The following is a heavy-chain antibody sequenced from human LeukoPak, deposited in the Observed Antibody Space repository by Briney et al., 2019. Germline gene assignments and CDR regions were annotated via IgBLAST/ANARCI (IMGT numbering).Heavy chain of an antibody. Sequence: SETLSLTCAVYGGSFSGYYWSWIRQPPGKGLEWIGEINHSGSTNYNPSLKSRVTISVDTSKNQFSLKLSSVTAADTAVYYCAGRLGFGELSWFDPWGQGTLVTVCS. D-gene: IGHD3-10*01. CDR2: INHSGST. CDR1: GGSFSGYY. J-gene: IGHJ5*02. V-gene: IGHV4-34*01. CDR3: AGRLGFGELSWFDP.